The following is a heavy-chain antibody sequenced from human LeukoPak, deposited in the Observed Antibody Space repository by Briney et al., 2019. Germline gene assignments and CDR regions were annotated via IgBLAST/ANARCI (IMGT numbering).Heavy chain of an antibody. CDR3: AKAMGRGIGVAFDI. J-gene: IGHJ3*02. Sequence: GGSLRLSCAASGFTFDDYAMHWVRQAPGKGLEWVSGISWNSGSIGYADSVKGRFTISRDNAKNSLYLQMNSLSAEDTALYYCAKAMGRGIGVAFDIWGQGTMVTVSS. D-gene: IGHD3-16*01. V-gene: IGHV3-9*01. CDR1: GFTFDDYA. CDR2: ISWNSGSI.